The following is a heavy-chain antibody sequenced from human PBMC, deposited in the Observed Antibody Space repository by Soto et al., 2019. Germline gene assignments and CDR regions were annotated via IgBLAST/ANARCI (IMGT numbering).Heavy chain of an antibody. CDR1: GASINTYSINSYY. D-gene: IGHD5-12*01. CDR2: IYDRGST. V-gene: IGHV4-59*01. J-gene: IGHJ3*01. Sequence: SDTLSLTCTVSGASINTYSINSYYWSWIRQSPGKGLEWIGYIYDRGSTNYSPSLMSRVSISIDTSKNEFSLKLSSVTAADTAVYYCARPNSGYVAFDLWGQGTMVTVSS. CDR3: ARPNSGYVAFDL.